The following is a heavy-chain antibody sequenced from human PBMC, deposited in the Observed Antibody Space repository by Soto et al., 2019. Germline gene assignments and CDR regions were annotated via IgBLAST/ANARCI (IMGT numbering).Heavy chain of an antibody. Sequence: QVQLVQSGAEVKRPGASVKISCEASAYSFSDKGVHWVRQAPGQSLEWMGWTNVRNGNPKYSQKFQGRVTINTDTSATIAYMELSSLRFEDTAVYYCGEGPFLDYWGQGTLVTVSS. CDR2: TNVRNGNP. CDR1: AYSFSDKG. V-gene: IGHV1-3*01. J-gene: IGHJ4*02. CDR3: GEGPFLDY.